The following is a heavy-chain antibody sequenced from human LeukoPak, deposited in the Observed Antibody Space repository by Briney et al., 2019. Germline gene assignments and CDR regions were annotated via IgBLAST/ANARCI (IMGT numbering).Heavy chain of an antibody. CDR1: GFTFSNYA. CDR2: ISGSGGST. Sequence: PGGSLRLSCAASGFTFSNYAMSWVRQAPGKGLEWVSAISGSGGSTYYADSVKGRFTISRDNSKNTLYLQMNSLRAEDTAVYYCAKGGRSSGWYGVFDIWGQGTMVTVSS. CDR3: AKGGRSSGWYGVFDI. D-gene: IGHD6-13*01. J-gene: IGHJ3*02. V-gene: IGHV3-23*01.